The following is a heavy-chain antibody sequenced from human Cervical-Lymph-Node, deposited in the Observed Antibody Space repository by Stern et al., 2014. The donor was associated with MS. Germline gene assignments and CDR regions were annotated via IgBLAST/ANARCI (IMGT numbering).Heavy chain of an antibody. V-gene: IGHV4-31*03. CDR2: IYHSGNT. CDR1: GGSISSGGYY. CDR3: ARTLYGTNNFDY. Sequence: QVQLQESGPGLVKPSQTLYLTCTVSGGSISSGGYYWNWTRQHPGKGLEGIGYIYHSGNTDFNPSLKSRVTISVDTTKNHFSLKLNFVTAADTAVYYCARTLYGTNNFDYWGQGTLVTVSS. J-gene: IGHJ4*02. D-gene: IGHD4/OR15-4a*01.